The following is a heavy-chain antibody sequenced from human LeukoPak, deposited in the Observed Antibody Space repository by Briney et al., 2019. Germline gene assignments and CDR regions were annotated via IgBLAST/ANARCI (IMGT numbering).Heavy chain of an antibody. J-gene: IGHJ4*02. V-gene: IGHV1-69*04. CDR3: ARLPRAYSGYEYTGYFDY. CDR2: IIPILGIA. CDR1: GGTFSSYA. Sequence: SVKVSCKASGGTFSSYAISWVRQAPGQGLEWMGRIIPILGIANYAQKFQGRVTITADKSTSTAHMELSSLRSEDTAVYYCARLPRAYSGYEYTGYFDYWGQGTLVTVSS. D-gene: IGHD5-12*01.